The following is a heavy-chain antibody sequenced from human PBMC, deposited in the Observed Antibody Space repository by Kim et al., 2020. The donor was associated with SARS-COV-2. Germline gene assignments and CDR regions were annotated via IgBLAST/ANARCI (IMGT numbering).Heavy chain of an antibody. V-gene: IGHV3-21*01. CDR1: GFTFSSYS. J-gene: IGHJ2*01. Sequence: GGSLRLSCAASGFTFSSYSMNWVRQAPGKGLEWVSSISSSSSYIYYADSVKGRFTISRDNAKNSLYLQMNSLRAEDTAVYYCARDGIAAAGNWYFDFWGRGTLVTVSS. CDR2: ISSSSSYI. D-gene: IGHD6-13*01. CDR3: ARDGIAAAGNWYFDF.